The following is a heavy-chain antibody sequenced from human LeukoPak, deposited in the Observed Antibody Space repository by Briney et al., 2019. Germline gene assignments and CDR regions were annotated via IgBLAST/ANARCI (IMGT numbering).Heavy chain of an antibody. CDR3: TSSVDTALVGVY. CDR2: IYYSGST. Sequence: SEALSITCTDSGGAISSSSYYWGWIRQPPGKGLECIGSIYYSGSTYCNPSLKSRVSISVDTSKNQISLKVSSVAAADTAVYYYTSSVDTALVGVYWGQGTLVTVSS. CDR1: GGAISSSSYY. V-gene: IGHV4-39*07. J-gene: IGHJ4*02. D-gene: IGHD5-18*01.